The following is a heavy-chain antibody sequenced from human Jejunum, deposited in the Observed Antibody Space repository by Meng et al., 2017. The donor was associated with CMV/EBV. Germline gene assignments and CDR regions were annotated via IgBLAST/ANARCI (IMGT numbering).Heavy chain of an antibody. V-gene: IGHV4-61*01. CDR3: ARGATSASNNYPLDH. D-gene: IGHD1-26*01. CDR1: GGSVSCGNYF. CDR2: VTFSGGT. J-gene: IGHJ4*02. Sequence: GGSVSCGNYFWCWNRQPPGKGLEWSGDVTFSGGTNDKPSLRSRVTISLDTSNNQVSLTLISVTVADTAPYFCARGATSASNNYPLDHWGQGILVTVSS.